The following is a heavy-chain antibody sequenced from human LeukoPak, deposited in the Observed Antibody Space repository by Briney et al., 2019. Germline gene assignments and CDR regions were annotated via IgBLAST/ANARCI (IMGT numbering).Heavy chain of an antibody. Sequence: ASVKVSCKASGYTFTSYYMHWVRQAPGQGLEWMGIINPSGGSTSYAQKFQGRVTITRDTSTSTVYMELSSLRSEDTAVYYCVRDLFIKGPRASPGYWGQGTLVTVSS. CDR2: INPSGGST. D-gene: IGHD3-10*01. CDR3: VRDLFIKGPRASPGY. CDR1: GYTFTSYY. V-gene: IGHV1-46*01. J-gene: IGHJ4*02.